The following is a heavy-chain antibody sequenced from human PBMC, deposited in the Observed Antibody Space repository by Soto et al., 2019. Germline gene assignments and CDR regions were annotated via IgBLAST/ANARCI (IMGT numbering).Heavy chain of an antibody. Sequence: SETLSLTCSVSGGSISSSGDYWGWVRQSPGKGLEWIGTIYLSYRGSTYYNPSLKSRVTISVDTSRNQFSLRLSSVTAADTAVYYCARAGDDCSTTNCYMIDYWGQGTLVTVSS. D-gene: IGHD2-2*02. CDR3: ARAGDDCSTTNCYMIDY. J-gene: IGHJ4*02. V-gene: IGHV4-39*01. CDR1: GGSISSSGDY. CDR2: IYLSYRGST.